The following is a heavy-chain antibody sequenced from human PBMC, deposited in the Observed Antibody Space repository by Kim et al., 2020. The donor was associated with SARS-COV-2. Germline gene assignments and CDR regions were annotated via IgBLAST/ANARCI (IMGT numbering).Heavy chain of an antibody. J-gene: IGHJ4*02. CDR1: GFTVSSNY. Sequence: GGSLRLACAASGFTVSSNYMSWVRQAPGKGLEWVSVIYSGGSTYYADSVKGRFTISRDNSKNTLYPQMNSLRAEDTAVYYCARGGGGGSGSYYPFYWGQGTLVTVSS. D-gene: IGHD3-10*01. CDR3: ARGGGGGSGSYYPFY. V-gene: IGHV3-53*01. CDR2: IYSGGST.